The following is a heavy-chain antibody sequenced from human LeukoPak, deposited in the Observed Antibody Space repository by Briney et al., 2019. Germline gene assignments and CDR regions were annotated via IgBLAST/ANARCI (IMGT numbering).Heavy chain of an antibody. CDR2: INAGNGNT. CDR3: ARDETTSSGGLYPRWLDS. CDR1: GYIFSNYA. J-gene: IGHJ5*01. V-gene: IGHV1-3*01. D-gene: IGHD1-1*01. Sequence: ASVKVSCKASGYIFSNYAIHWVRQAPGQRLEWMGWINAGNGNTKYSQRLQGRVTITRDTSARTAYMELSSLRSEDTAVYYCARDETTSSGGLYPRWLDSWGQGTLVTVSS.